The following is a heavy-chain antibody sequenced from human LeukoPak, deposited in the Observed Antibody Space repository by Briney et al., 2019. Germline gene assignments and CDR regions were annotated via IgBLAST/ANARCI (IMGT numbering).Heavy chain of an antibody. CDR2: INPNIGGA. CDR3: ARMLYYDFWSGYYGPDAFDI. J-gene: IGHJ3*02. D-gene: IGHD3-3*01. Sequence: ASVKVSCKASRYTFTAYDMNWVRQAPGQGLEWMGRINPNIGGATYATKLQGRVTMTRDTSISTAYMELSRLRSDDTAVYYCARMLYYDFWSGYYGPDAFDIWGQGTMVTVSS. CDR1: RYTFTAYD. V-gene: IGHV1-2*06.